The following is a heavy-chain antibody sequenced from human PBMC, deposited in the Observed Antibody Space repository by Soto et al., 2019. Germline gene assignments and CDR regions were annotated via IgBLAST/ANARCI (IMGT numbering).Heavy chain of an antibody. CDR2: IYYSGST. J-gene: IGHJ4*02. CDR1: GGSVNSGSYY. Sequence: QVQLQESGPGLVKPSETLSLTCTVSGGSVNSGSYYWSWIRQPPGKGLEWIGYIYYSGSTNYNPSLKSRVTISVDTSKNQSSLKLSSVTAADTAVYYCARGRYYYDSSGYYYYFDYWGQGTLVTVSS. D-gene: IGHD3-22*01. V-gene: IGHV4-61*01. CDR3: ARGRYYYDSSGYYYYFDY.